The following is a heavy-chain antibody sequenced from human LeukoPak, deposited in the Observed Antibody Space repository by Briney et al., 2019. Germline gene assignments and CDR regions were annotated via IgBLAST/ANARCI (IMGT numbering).Heavy chain of an antibody. V-gene: IGHV3-23*01. D-gene: IGHD3-3*01. CDR1: GFTFSSYG. CDR3: AKDGDIWSGSYGMDV. Sequence: GGSLRLSCAASGFTFSSYGMHWVRQAPGKGLEWVSAISGSGGSTYYADSVKGRFTISRDNSKNTLYLQMNSLRAEDTAVYYCAKDGDIWSGSYGMDVWGQGTTVTVSS. CDR2: ISGSGGST. J-gene: IGHJ6*02.